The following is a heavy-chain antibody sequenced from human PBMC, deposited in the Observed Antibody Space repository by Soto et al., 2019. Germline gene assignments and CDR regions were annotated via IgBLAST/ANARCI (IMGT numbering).Heavy chain of an antibody. D-gene: IGHD2-15*01. J-gene: IGHJ6*02. V-gene: IGHV3-33*08. CDR2: IWYDGSNK. Sequence: QVQLVESGGGVVQPRGSLRLSCTTSGFTFNTYGMHWVRQAPGKGLEWVAIIWYDGSNKYYADSVKGRFTISRDNSKNTLYLQMNSLRAEDTALYYCARADCTGAYCYSWPFNYGVDVWGQGTTVTVSS. CDR3: ARADCTGAYCYSWPFNYGVDV. CDR1: GFTFNTYG.